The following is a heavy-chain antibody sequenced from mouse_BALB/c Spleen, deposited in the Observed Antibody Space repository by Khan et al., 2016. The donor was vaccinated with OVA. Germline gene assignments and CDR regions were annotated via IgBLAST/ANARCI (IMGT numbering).Heavy chain of an antibody. CDR2: IYPGSDNT. CDR3: AREWAACFPY. V-gene: IGHV1-77*01. J-gene: IGHJ3*01. CDR1: GYTFTDYY. Sequence: VELVESGAQLARPGASVRLSCKASGYTFTDYYINWMRQRTGEGLEWIGEIYPGSDNTYYNEKFKDRATLTADKSSSTAYMHLSSLTSEDSAVYFCAREWAACFPYWGQGTLVTVSA.